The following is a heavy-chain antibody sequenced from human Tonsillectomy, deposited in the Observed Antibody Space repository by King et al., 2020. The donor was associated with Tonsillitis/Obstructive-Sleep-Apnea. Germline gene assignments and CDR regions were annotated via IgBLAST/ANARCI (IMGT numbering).Heavy chain of an antibody. CDR2: INPRGGST. CDR1: RYTFTTYY. D-gene: IGHD3-22*01. V-gene: IGHV1-46*01. J-gene: IGHJ3*02. Sequence: QLVQSGAEVKKPGASVKVSCKASRYTFTTYYMNWVRQAPGQWLEWMGIINPRGGSTSYAQKFQGRVTMTRDTSTSTLYMELSSLRSDDTAVYYCARESSGYGNDAFDIWGQGTMVTVSS. CDR3: ARESSGYGNDAFDI.